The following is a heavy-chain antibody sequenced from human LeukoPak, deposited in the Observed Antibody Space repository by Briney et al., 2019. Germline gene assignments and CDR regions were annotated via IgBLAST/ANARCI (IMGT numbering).Heavy chain of an antibody. CDR2: IKSKTDGETT. J-gene: IGHJ4*02. CDR3: TTAPSGYAYMNGWHLDY. V-gene: IGHV3-15*01. Sequence: GGSLRLSCAASGFTFNYAWMSWVRQAPGKGLEWVGRIKSKTDGETTDYAAPVKGRFTISRDDSKNTSYLQMNSLKTEDTALYYCTTAPSGYAYMNGWHLDYWGQGALVTVSS. D-gene: IGHD5-18*01. CDR1: GFTFNYAW.